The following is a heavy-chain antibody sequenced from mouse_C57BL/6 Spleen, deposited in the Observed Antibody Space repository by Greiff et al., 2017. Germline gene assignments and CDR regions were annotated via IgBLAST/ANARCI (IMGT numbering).Heavy chain of an antibody. CDR3: VRVDYYGYYAMDY. CDR1: GFSFNTYA. D-gene: IGHD1-1*01. J-gene: IGHJ4*01. CDR2: IRSKSNNYAT. Sequence: EVQLVESGGGLVQPKGSLKLSCAASGFSFNTYAMNWVRQAPGKGLEWVARIRSKSNNYATYYADSVKDRFTISRDDSESMLYLQMNNLKTEDTAMYYCVRVDYYGYYAMDYWGQGTSVTVSS. V-gene: IGHV10-1*01.